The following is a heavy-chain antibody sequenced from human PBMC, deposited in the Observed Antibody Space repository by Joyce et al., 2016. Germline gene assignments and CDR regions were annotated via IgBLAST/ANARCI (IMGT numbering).Heavy chain of an antibody. J-gene: IGHJ5*02. CDR2: IDPKNGIT. CDR3: AKDERYTAFWELDP. CDR1: GYTFSDCY. Sequence: QVQLVQSGAEVKKPGASVKVSCKPSGYTFSDCYIHWLRQAPGGGVEWLGRIDPKNGITIYAQNFQGRVTMTRDLSITAAYMELSRLTFDDTAVYYCAKDERYTAFWELDPWGQGTLVIVSS. D-gene: IGHD1-26*01. V-gene: IGHV1-2*06.